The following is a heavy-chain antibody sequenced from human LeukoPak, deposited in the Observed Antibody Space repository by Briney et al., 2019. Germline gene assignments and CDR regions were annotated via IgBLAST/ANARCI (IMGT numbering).Heavy chain of an antibody. Sequence: SQTLSLTCAISGDSVSTNSVAWNWIRQSPSGGLEWLRRTSYRSKWYNDYAVSVKSRITITPDTSKNQFSLQLNSVTPEDTAVYYCAREAEITRFDYWGQGTLVTVSS. CDR2: TSYRSKWYN. CDR3: AREAEITRFDY. D-gene: IGHD5-24*01. V-gene: IGHV6-1*01. J-gene: IGHJ4*02. CDR1: GDSVSTNSVA.